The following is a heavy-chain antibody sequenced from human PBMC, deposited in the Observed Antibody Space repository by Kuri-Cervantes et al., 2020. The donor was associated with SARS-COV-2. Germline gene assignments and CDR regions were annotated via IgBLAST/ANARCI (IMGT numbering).Heavy chain of an antibody. Sequence: GSLRLSCTVSGGSISSSSYYWGWIRQPPGKGLEWIGSTYYSGSTYYNPSLKSRVTISVDTSKNQFSLKLSSVTAADTAVYYCARTMIVVVIPWYFDLWGRGTLVTVSS. J-gene: IGHJ2*01. CDR2: TYYSGST. CDR1: GGSISSSSYY. D-gene: IGHD3-22*01. CDR3: ARTMIVVVIPWYFDL. V-gene: IGHV4-39*01.